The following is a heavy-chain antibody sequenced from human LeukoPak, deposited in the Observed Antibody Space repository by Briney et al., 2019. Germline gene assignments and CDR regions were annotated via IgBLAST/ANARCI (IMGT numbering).Heavy chain of an antibody. CDR1: GGSFNGYY. CDR2: INHSGST. CDR3: ASGLTYYGSGSSWFDP. D-gene: IGHD3-10*01. Sequence: SETLSLTCAVYGGSFNGYYWSWIRQPPGKGLEWIGEINHSGSTNYNPSLKSRVTISVDTSKNQFSLKLSSVTAADTAVYYCASGLTYYGSGSSWFDPWGQGTLVTVSS. V-gene: IGHV4-34*01. J-gene: IGHJ5*02.